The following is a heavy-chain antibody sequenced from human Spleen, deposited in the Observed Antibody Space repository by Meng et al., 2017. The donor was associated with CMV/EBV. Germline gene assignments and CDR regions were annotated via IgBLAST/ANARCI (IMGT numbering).Heavy chain of an antibody. J-gene: IGHJ4*02. D-gene: IGHD6-6*01. V-gene: IGHV3-23*01. CDR1: FPLRTYA. CDR2: VSASGKSA. CDR3: AKPLEEYSTSSADYYFDY. Sequence: FPLRTYAMSWVRQGPGKGLEWVSGVSASGKSAYYADSVEGRFTISRDNSKNTLYLQMNSLRAADTALYYCAKPLEEYSTSSADYYFDYWGQGALVTVSS.